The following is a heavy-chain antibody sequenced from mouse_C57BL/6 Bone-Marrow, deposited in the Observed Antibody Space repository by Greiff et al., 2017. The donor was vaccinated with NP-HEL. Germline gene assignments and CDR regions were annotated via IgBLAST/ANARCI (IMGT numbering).Heavy chain of an antibody. J-gene: IGHJ2*01. D-gene: IGHD1-2*01. V-gene: IGHV1-18*01. Sequence: EVQLQQSGPELVKPGASVKIPCKASGYTFTDYNMDWVKQSHGKSLEWIGDINPNNGGTIYNQKFKGKATLTVDKSSSTAYMELRSLTSEDTAIYYCARRGVRRLYYFDYWGQGTTLTVAS. CDR3: ARRGVRRLYYFDY. CDR1: GYTFTDYN. CDR2: INPNNGGT.